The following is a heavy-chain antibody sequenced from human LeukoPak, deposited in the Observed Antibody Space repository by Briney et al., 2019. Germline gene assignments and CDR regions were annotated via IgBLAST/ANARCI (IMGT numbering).Heavy chain of an antibody. D-gene: IGHD6-13*01. V-gene: IGHV3-23*01. J-gene: IGHJ4*02. CDR1: GFTFSSYA. CDR2: ISGSGGST. Sequence: GGSLRLSCAASGFTFSSYAMSWVRQAPGKGLEWVSAISGSGGSTYYADSVKGRFTISRDNSKNTLHLQMNSLRAEDTAVYYCAKTRPLDSSSWSHGDYWGQGTLVTVSS. CDR3: AKTRPLDSSSWSHGDY.